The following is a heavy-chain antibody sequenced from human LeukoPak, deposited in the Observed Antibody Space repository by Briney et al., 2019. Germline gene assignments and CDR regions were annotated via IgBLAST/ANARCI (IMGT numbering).Heavy chain of an antibody. CDR2: ISSSSSYI. D-gene: IGHD2-15*01. CDR1: GFTFSSYS. V-gene: IGHV3-21*01. J-gene: IGHJ1*01. Sequence: GGSLRLSCAASGFTFSSYSMNWVRQAPGKGLEWVSSISSSSSYIYYADSVKGRFTISRDNAKNSLYLQMNSLRAEDTAVYYCASAVERYFQHWGQGTLVTVSS. CDR3: ASAVERYFQH.